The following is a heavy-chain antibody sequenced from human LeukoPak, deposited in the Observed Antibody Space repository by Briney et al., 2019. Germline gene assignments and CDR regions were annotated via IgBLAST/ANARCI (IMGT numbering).Heavy chain of an antibody. CDR1: GGSISTYY. CDR2: IYYSGST. CDR3: ARDRYSSGWYRGSDWFDP. J-gene: IGHJ5*02. V-gene: IGHV4-59*01. D-gene: IGHD6-19*01. Sequence: PSETLSLTCTVSGGSISTYYWSWIRQPPGKGLEWIGHIYYSGSTNYNPSLKSRITISVDTSKNQFSLKLTSVTAADTAVYYCARDRYSSGWYRGSDWFDPWGQGTLVTVSS.